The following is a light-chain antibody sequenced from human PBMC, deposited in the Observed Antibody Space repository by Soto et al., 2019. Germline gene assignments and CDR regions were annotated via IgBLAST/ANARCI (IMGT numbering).Light chain of an antibody. J-gene: IGLJ7*01. V-gene: IGLV2-11*01. CDR2: DVS. Sequence: SALTQPRSVSGSPGQSVTISCTGTSSDVGGYNFVSWYQQHPGKAPKFMIYDVSKRPSGVPDRFSGSKSGNTASLTISGLQAEDEADYYCCSYAGSSAVFGGGTQLTVL. CDR3: CSYAGSSAV. CDR1: SSDVGGYNF.